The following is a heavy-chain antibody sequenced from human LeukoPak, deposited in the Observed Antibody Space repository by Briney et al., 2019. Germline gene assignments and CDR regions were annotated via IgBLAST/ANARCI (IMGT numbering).Heavy chain of an antibody. V-gene: IGHV4-59*08. CDR3: AKRSSGWYGGYFDY. CDR2: IYYSGST. J-gene: IGHJ4*02. CDR1: GGSISGHY. D-gene: IGHD6-19*01. Sequence: SETLSLTCTVSGGSISGHYWIWIRQPPGKGLEWIGYIYYSGSTNYNPSLKSRVTISVDTSKNQFSLKLSSVTAADTAVYYCAKRSSGWYGGYFDYWGQGTLVTVSS.